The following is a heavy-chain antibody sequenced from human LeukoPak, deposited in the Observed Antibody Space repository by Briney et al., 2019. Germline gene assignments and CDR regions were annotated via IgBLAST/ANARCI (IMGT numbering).Heavy chain of an antibody. CDR3: ARDPNYYGSGSYSYFDY. CDR1: GGSFSGYA. D-gene: IGHD3-10*01. V-gene: IGHV1-69*13. J-gene: IGHJ4*02. CDR2: IIPIFGTA. Sequence: ASVKVSCKASGGSFSGYAISWVRQAPGQGLEWMGGIIPIFGTANYAQKFQGRVTITADESTSTAYMELSSLRSEDTAVYYCARDPNYYGSGSYSYFDYWGQATLVTVSS.